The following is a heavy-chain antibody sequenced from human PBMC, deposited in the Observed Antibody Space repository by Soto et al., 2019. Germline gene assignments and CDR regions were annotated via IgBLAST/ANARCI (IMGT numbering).Heavy chain of an antibody. V-gene: IGHV4-31*03. Sequence: SETLSLTCTVSGCSISSGGYYWSWIRQHPGKGLEWIGYIYYSGSTYYNPSLKSRVTISVDTSKNQFSLKLSSVTAADTAVYYCAAIPVVPAALAVDYWGQGTLVTVSS. D-gene: IGHD2-2*01. J-gene: IGHJ4*02. CDR2: IYYSGST. CDR1: GCSISSGGYY. CDR3: AAIPVVPAALAVDY.